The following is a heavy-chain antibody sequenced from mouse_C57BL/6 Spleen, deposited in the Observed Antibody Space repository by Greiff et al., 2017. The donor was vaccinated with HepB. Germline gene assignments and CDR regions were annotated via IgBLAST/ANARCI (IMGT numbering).Heavy chain of an antibody. CDR1: GYTFTSYW. V-gene: IGHV1-64*01. J-gene: IGHJ4*01. D-gene: IGHD2-4*01. CDR3: AREGLRREAAMDY. CDR2: IHPNSGST. Sequence: VQLQQSGAELVKPGASVKLSCKASGYTFTSYWMHWVKQRPGQGLEWIGMIHPNSGSTNYNEKFKSKATLTVDKSSSTAYMQLSSLTSEDSAVYYCAREGLRREAAMDYWGQGTSVTVSS.